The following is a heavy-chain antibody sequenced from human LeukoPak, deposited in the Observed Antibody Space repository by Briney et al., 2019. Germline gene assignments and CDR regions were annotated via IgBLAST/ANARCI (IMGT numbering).Heavy chain of an antibody. Sequence: ASVKVSCKASGYTFTNYGISWVRQAPGQGLEWMGWISTYNGNRNYAQKLQGRVTMTTDTSTSTAYMELRSLRSDDTAVYYCARDIGLYSSSSPPFEYWGQGTLVTVSS. CDR1: GYTFTNYG. CDR3: ARDIGLYSSSSPPFEY. V-gene: IGHV1-18*01. CDR2: ISTYNGNR. J-gene: IGHJ4*02. D-gene: IGHD6-6*01.